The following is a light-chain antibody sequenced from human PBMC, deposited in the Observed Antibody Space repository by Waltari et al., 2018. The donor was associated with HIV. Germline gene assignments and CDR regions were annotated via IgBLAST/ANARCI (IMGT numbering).Light chain of an antibody. CDR1: SSNIGAGYD. Sequence: QSVLTQPPSVSGAPGQRDTISCTGSSSNIGAGYDVHWYQQLPGTAPKLLIYDDSNRPSGVPDRFSGSKSGTSASLAITGLQAEDEADYYCQSYDSSLSGSNVFGTGTKVTVL. CDR3: QSYDSSLSGSNV. V-gene: IGLV1-40*01. J-gene: IGLJ1*01. CDR2: DDS.